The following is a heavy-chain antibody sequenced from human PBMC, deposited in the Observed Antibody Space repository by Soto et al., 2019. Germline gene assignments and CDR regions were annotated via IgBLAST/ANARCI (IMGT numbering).Heavy chain of an antibody. CDR1: GFTFSSYA. Sequence: GGSLRLSCAASGFTFSSYAMSWVRQAPGKGLEWVSAISGSGGSTYYADSVKGRFTISRDKSKNTLYLQMNSLRAEDTTVYYCAKGGSATVVTPEVVIWFDPWGQGTLVTVSS. CDR3: AKGGSATVVTPEVVIWFDP. D-gene: IGHD2-21*02. CDR2: ISGSGGST. J-gene: IGHJ5*02. V-gene: IGHV3-23*01.